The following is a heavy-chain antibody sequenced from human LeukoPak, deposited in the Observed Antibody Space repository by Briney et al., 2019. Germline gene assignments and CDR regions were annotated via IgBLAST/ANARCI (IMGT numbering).Heavy chain of an antibody. Sequence: GESLKISCKGSGYSFTSYWIGWVRQMPGKGLEWMGIIYPGDSDTRYSPSFQGQVTISVDKSITTAYLQWSSLKASDTAMYYCARHVVNLAVPGAPSWIDPWGQGTQVTVSS. CDR1: GYSFTSYW. D-gene: IGHD6-19*01. CDR3: ARHVVNLAVPGAPSWIDP. V-gene: IGHV5-51*01. J-gene: IGHJ5*02. CDR2: IYPGDSDT.